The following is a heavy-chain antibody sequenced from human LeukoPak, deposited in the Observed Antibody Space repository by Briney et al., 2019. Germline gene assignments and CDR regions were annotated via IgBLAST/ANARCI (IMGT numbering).Heavy chain of an antibody. CDR3: ARTGSSQDAFGI. V-gene: IGHV3-48*03. CDR2: ISSSGSTI. CDR1: GFTFSSYE. J-gene: IGHJ3*02. Sequence: SGGSLRLSCAASGFTFSSYEMNWVRQAPGKGLEWVSYISSSGSTIYYADSVKGRFTISRDNDKNPLYLQMNSLRAEDTAVYYCARTGSSQDAFGIWGQGTMVTVSS. D-gene: IGHD3-10*01.